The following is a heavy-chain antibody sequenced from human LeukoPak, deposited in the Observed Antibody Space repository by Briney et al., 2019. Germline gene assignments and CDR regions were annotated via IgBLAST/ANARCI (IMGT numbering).Heavy chain of an antibody. CDR3: ARSDSGSYLYYFDY. CDR1: GGSISSYY. CDR2: ISGST. D-gene: IGHD1-26*01. Sequence: SETLSLTCTVSGGSISSYYWSWIRQPAGKGLEWIGRISGSTNYNPSLKSRVTMSVDTSKNQFSLKLTSVTAADTAVYYCARSDSGSYLYYFDYWGQGTLVTVSS. J-gene: IGHJ4*02. V-gene: IGHV4-4*07.